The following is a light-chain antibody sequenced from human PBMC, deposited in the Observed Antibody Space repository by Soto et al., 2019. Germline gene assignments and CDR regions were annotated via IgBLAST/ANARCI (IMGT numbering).Light chain of an antibody. J-gene: IGLJ1*01. V-gene: IGLV1-40*01. Sequence: QSVLTQPPSVSGAPGQRVTISCTGSSSNIGAGYDVHWYQQLPGTAPKLLIYVNSNRPSGVPDRFSGSKSGTSASLDITGLKAEDEADYSCQSYDRSLSFYVFATGTKLTVL. CDR2: VNS. CDR3: QSYDRSLSFYV. CDR1: SSNIGAGYD.